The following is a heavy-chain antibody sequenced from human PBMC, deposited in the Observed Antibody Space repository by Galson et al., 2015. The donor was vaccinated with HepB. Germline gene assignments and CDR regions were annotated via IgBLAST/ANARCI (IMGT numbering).Heavy chain of an antibody. CDR1: GGTFSSYS. J-gene: IGHJ4*02. D-gene: IGHD2-2*01. CDR3: VRGLVPLMAYAPLFDF. V-gene: IGHV1-69*13. Sequence: SVKVSCKGSGGTFSSYSFSWVRQAPGQGLEWMGGLIPIHGTTNYAQNFLDRVSITADESTGTVYMELTGLDFDDTALYFCVRGLVPLMAYAPLFDFWGQGTLITVSS. CDR2: LIPIHGTT.